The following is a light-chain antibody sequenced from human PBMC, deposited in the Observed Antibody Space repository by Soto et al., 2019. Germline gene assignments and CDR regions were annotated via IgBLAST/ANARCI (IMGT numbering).Light chain of an antibody. Sequence: VGSHSPPTLSLSLGERDTLSRRTSLSVSSYLAWYQQKTGQAPRLLIYDASNRATGIPARCTSSGSATDFNLTIITLEPADFAVYYCQQRQYWPPITFGQGTRLEIK. V-gene: IGKV3-11*01. CDR1: LSVSSY. J-gene: IGKJ5*01. CDR3: QQRQYWPPIT. CDR2: DAS.